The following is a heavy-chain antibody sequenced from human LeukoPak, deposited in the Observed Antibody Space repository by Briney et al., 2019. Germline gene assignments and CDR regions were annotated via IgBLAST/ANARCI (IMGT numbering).Heavy chain of an antibody. Sequence: GGSLRLSCAASGFNFSSYNMNWVRQAPGKGLEWVSSISTSSSYIYYADSVKGRFTISRDNAKNSLYLQMNSLRVEDTAVYYCARDPRTVRIWGQGTLVTVSS. CDR1: GFNFSSYN. V-gene: IGHV3-21*01. D-gene: IGHD1-1*01. CDR2: ISTSSSYI. CDR3: ARDPRTVRI. J-gene: IGHJ4*02.